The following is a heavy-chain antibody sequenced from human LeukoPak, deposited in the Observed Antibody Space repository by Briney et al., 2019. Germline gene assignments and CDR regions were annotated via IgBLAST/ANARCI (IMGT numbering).Heavy chain of an antibody. Sequence: HPGGSLRLSCAASGFTFSSYSMNWVRQAPGKGLEWISYISSSSSTIYYADSVKGRLTISRDNAKNSLYLQMSSLRDEDTALYYCARDRVAAAGPGYYYYGMDVWGQGTTVTVSS. J-gene: IGHJ6*02. CDR3: ARDRVAAAGPGYYYYGMDV. V-gene: IGHV3-48*02. D-gene: IGHD6-13*01. CDR1: GFTFSSYS. CDR2: ISSSSSTI.